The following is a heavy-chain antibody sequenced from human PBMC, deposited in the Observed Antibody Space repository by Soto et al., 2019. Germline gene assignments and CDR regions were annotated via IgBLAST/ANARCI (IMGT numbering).Heavy chain of an antibody. Sequence: GGALRLSCAASGFTFSSYWMSWVRQAPGKGLEWVANIKQDGSEKYYVDSVKGRFTISRDNAKNSLYLQMNSLRAEDTAVYYCASGYCSGGSCSDYYYYYYMAVWGKGTTVTVSS. D-gene: IGHD2-15*01. CDR2: IKQDGSEK. J-gene: IGHJ6*03. CDR1: GFTFSSYW. V-gene: IGHV3-7*01. CDR3: ASGYCSGGSCSDYYYYYYMAV.